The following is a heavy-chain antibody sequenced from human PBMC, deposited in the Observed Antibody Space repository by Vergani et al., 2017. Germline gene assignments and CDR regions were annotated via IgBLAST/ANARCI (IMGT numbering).Heavy chain of an antibody. D-gene: IGHD3-16*01. CDR2: IWYDGNNK. CDR3: ARDLRLMYNRFDP. J-gene: IGHJ5*02. V-gene: IGHV3-33*01. Sequence: QEQLVESGGGVVQPGESLRLSCETSGFTFSSYGMHWVRQAPGKGLEWVAVIWYDGNNKNYADSVKGRFTISRDNSKVTLYLQLNSLRAEDTAVYYCARDLRLMYNRFDPWGKGTLVTVSS. CDR1: GFTFSSYG.